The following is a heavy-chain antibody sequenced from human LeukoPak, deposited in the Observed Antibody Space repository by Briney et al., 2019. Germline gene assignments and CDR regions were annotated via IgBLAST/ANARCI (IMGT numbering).Heavy chain of an antibody. Sequence: GASVKVSCKASGYTFTNYDINWVRQATGQGLEWMGWMNPNSGDTGYAQKFQGRITMTRDTSTSTVYVELSSLRSEDTAVYYCARAYYHASSRYYFPLDYWGQGTLVTVSS. D-gene: IGHD3-22*01. CDR1: GYTFTNYD. J-gene: IGHJ4*02. V-gene: IGHV1-8*01. CDR2: MNPNSGDT. CDR3: ARAYYHASSRYYFPLDY.